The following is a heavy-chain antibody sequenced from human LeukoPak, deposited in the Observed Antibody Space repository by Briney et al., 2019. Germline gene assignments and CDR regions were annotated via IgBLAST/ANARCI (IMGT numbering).Heavy chain of an antibody. Sequence: ASVKVSCKASGYTFTSYDINWVRQATGQGLEWMGWMNPNSGNTGYAQKFQGRVTMTRNTSISTAYMELSSLRSEDTAVYHCARGLVRQWLVFVYWGQGTLVTVSS. CDR1: GYTFTSYD. J-gene: IGHJ4*02. CDR2: MNPNSGNT. V-gene: IGHV1-8*01. D-gene: IGHD6-19*01. CDR3: ARGLVRQWLVFVY.